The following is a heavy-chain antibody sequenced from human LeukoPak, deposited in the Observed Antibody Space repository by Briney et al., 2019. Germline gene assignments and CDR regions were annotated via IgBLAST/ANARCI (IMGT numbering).Heavy chain of an antibody. CDR3: ARDGTMIEEDYFDY. CDR1: GGSISSYY. Sequence: SETLSLTCTVSGGSISSYYWSWIRQPPGKGLGWIGYIYYSGSTNYNPSLKSRVTISVDTSKNQFSLKLSSVTAADTAVYYCARDGTMIEEDYFDYWGQGTLVTVSS. D-gene: IGHD3-10*02. J-gene: IGHJ4*02. CDR2: IYYSGST. V-gene: IGHV4-59*01.